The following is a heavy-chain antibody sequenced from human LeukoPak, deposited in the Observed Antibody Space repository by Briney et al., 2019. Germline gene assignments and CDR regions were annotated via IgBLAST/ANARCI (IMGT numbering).Heavy chain of an antibody. CDR3: ARLGGTNPGDY. D-gene: IGHD2-8*01. CDR1: GFTFSSYW. J-gene: IGHJ4*02. CDR2: INSDGSVT. Sequence: GGSLRLSCAASGFTFSSYWMHWVRQVPGKGLVWVTRINSDGSVTSYADSVKGRFTVSRDNAKNTLYLQMNSLRAEDTAVYYCARLGGTNPGDYWGQGTLVTVSS. V-gene: IGHV3-74*01.